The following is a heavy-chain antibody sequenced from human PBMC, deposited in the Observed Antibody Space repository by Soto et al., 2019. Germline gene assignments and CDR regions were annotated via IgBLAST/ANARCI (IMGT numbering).Heavy chain of an antibody. J-gene: IGHJ5*02. CDR3: ARGDVNWFDP. D-gene: IGHD2-21*02. CDR1: GYTFTGYY. V-gene: IGHV1-2*02. CDR2: INPNSGGT. Sequence: ASVKVSCKASGYTFTGYYMHWVRQAPGQGLEWMGWINPNSGGTNYAQKFQGRVTMTRDTSTTTAYMELSSLRSDDTAVYYCARGDVNWFDPWGQGTLVTVSS.